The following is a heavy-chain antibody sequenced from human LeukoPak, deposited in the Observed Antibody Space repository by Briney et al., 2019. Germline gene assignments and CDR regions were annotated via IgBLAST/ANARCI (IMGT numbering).Heavy chain of an antibody. CDR3: ARELFSDGSGSYYNWLLDY. V-gene: IGHV1-69*04. J-gene: IGHJ4*02. D-gene: IGHD3-10*01. CDR1: GGTFSSYT. CDR2: IIPILVIS. Sequence: ASXXVSCKASGGTFSSYTISWVRQAPGQGVEGMGRIIPILVISIYVQKFHGRVTITADKSTSTAYMELSSLRSEDTAVYYCARELFSDGSGSYYNWLLDYWGQGTLVTVSS.